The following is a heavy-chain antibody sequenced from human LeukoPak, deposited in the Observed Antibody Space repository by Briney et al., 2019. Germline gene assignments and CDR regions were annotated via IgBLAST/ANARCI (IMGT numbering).Heavy chain of an antibody. J-gene: IGHJ4*02. D-gene: IGHD4-17*01. V-gene: IGHV4-59*10. CDR3: ARNSRYGEFDY. Sequence: SETLSLTCAVYGGSFSGYYWSWIRQPPGKGLEWIGRIYTTGSTNYNPSLKSRVTMSVDTSRNQFSLKLSSVTAADTAMYYCARNSRYGEFDYWGQGTLVTVSS. CDR2: IYTTGST. CDR1: GGSFSGYY.